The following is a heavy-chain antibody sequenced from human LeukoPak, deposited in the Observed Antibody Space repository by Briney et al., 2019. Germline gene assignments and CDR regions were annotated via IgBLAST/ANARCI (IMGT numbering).Heavy chain of an antibody. CDR3: VRSWGTGWFDP. V-gene: IGHV3-74*01. D-gene: IGHD3-16*01. Sequence: GRSLRLSCAASGFTFSSYWMNWVRQAPGKGPVWVSRINGDGSSTNYADSVKGRFTISRDNAKNTLSLQINTLSAEDTAVYYCVRSWGTGWFDPWGQGTLVTVSS. CDR2: INGDGSST. J-gene: IGHJ5*02. CDR1: GFTFSSYW.